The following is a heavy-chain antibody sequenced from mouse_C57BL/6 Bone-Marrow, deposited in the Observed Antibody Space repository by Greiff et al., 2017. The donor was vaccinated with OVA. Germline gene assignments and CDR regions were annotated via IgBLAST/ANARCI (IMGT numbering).Heavy chain of an antibody. CDR3: AKYTGYYPMDY. J-gene: IGHJ4*01. V-gene: IGHV7-3*01. D-gene: IGHD4-1*01. CDR1: GFTFTDYY. CDR2: IRNKANGYTT. Sequence: EVMLVESGGGLVQPGGSLSLSCAASGFTFTDYYMSWVRQPPGKALEWLGFIRNKANGYTTEYSASVKGRFTISRDNSQSILYLQMNALRAEDSATDYSAKYTGYYPMDYWGQGTSVTVSS.